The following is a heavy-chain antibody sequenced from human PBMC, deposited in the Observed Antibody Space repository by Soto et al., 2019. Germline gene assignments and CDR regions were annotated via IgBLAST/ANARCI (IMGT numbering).Heavy chain of an antibody. Sequence: QITLEESGPTLVKPTQTLTLTCTFAGFSLYTSGVGVGWIRQPPGKALECLGIIYWDDDRRYSPSLESRLTISKDTSRNLVVLTMTNMGPLDTATYYCAHWDSSNGLDVWGPGTTVTVS. CDR2: IYWDDDR. CDR3: AHWDSSNGLDV. J-gene: IGHJ6*02. V-gene: IGHV2-5*02. D-gene: IGHD4-4*01. CDR1: GFSLYTSGVG.